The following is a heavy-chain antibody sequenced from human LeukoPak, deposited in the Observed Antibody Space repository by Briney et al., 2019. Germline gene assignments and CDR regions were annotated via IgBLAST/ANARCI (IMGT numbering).Heavy chain of an antibody. D-gene: IGHD3-22*01. V-gene: IGHV3-7*01. CDR2: VKEDGSEK. Sequence: GGSLRLSCAASGFTFSTYWMSWVRQAPGKGLEWVANVKEDGSEKYYGDSVKGRFTISRDNAKNSLYLQMNSLRAEDTAVYYCARDSSGNQWGQGTLVTVSS. J-gene: IGHJ4*02. CDR3: ARDSSGNQ. CDR1: GFTFSTYW.